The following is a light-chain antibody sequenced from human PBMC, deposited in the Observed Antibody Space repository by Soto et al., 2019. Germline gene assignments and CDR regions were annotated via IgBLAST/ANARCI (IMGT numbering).Light chain of an antibody. CDR1: QSVSSSY. CDR2: GAS. Sequence: IVFTHTSYTLSFSPVERAPLSCRASQSVSSSYLAWYQQIPGQAPRLLIYGASSRATGIPDRFSGSGSGTEFTLTITSLQSEDFALYYCQQYHKLWTFGQGTKVDIK. V-gene: IGKV3-20*01. J-gene: IGKJ1*01. CDR3: QQYHKLWT.